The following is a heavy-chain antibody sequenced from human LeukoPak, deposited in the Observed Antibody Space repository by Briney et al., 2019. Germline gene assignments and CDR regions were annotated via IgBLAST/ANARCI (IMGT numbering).Heavy chain of an antibody. J-gene: IGHJ3*02. CDR2: IYYSGST. Sequence: PSEILSLTCTVSGGSINNYYWTWIRQPPGKGLEWIGYIYYSGSTNYNPSLKSRITMSVDTSKNQFSLTLTSVTAADTAVYYCARLSKKPTAGNPFDIWGQGTMVTFSS. V-gene: IGHV4-59*08. CDR3: ARLSKKPTAGNPFDI. D-gene: IGHD1-14*01. CDR1: GGSINNYY.